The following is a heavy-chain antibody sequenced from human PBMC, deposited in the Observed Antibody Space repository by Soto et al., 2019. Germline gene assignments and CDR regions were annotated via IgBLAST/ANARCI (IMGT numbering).Heavy chain of an antibody. V-gene: IGHV3-23*01. D-gene: IGHD1-7*01. CDR2: ISGSGGST. CDR1: GFTFSSYA. Sequence: GGSLRLSCAASGFTFSSYAMSWVRQAPGKGLEWVSAISGSGGSTYYADSVKGRFTISRDNSKNTLYLQMNSLRAEDTAVYYCATMAGLRELTPLDYWGQGTLVTVSS. J-gene: IGHJ4*02. CDR3: ATMAGLRELTPLDY.